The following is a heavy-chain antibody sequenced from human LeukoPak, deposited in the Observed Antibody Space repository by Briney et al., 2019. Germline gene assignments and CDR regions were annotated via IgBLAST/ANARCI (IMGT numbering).Heavy chain of an antibody. D-gene: IGHD4-17*01. V-gene: IGHV4-59*11. CDR1: GDSFSSHY. CDR3: ARDLVTVTKGFDI. Sequence: SETLSPTCAVSGDSFSSHYWTWIRQPPGRGLEWIGYISYIGTTNYNPSLKSRVTISIDTSKNQFSLKLSSVTTADTAVYYCARDLVTVTKGFDIWGLGTMVSVSS. J-gene: IGHJ3*02. CDR2: ISYIGTT.